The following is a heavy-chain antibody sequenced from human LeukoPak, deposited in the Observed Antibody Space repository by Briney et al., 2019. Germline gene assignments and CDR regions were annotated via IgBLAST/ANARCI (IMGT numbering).Heavy chain of an antibody. Sequence: PSETLSLTCTVSGGSISSYYWSWIRQPPGKGLKWIGYIYYSGSTNYNPSLKSRVTISVDTSKNQFSLKLSSVTAADTAVYYCARVTYGDYGIDYWGQGTLVTVSS. CDR3: ARVTYGDYGIDY. D-gene: IGHD4-17*01. V-gene: IGHV4-59*01. CDR2: IYYSGST. CDR1: GGSISSYY. J-gene: IGHJ4*02.